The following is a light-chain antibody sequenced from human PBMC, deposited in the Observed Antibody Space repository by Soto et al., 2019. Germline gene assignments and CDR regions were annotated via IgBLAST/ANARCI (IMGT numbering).Light chain of an antibody. CDR2: GAS. J-gene: IGKJ4*01. Sequence: ETVLTQSPGTLSLSPGERATLSCRARQSISSGYLAWYQQRPGQAPRLLISGASNSATGIPDRFSGSGSGTDFTITISRLEPEDFAVYYCQQYGGSPLVTFGGGTKVEIK. CDR3: QQYGGSPLVT. V-gene: IGKV3-20*01. CDR1: QSISSGY.